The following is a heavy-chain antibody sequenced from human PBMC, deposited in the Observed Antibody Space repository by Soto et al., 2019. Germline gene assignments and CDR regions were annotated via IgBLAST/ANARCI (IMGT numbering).Heavy chain of an antibody. CDR2: ISGSGGST. J-gene: IGHJ4*02. Sequence: EVQLLESGGGLVQPGGSLRLSCAASGFTFSSYPMSWVRQAPGKGLEWVSAISGSGGSTYYADSVKGRFTISRDNSKNTLYLQMNSLRAEDTAVYYCAKAASKKAVQQWLVDYWGQGTLVTVSS. V-gene: IGHV3-23*01. D-gene: IGHD6-19*01. CDR3: AKAASKKAVQQWLVDY. CDR1: GFTFSSYP.